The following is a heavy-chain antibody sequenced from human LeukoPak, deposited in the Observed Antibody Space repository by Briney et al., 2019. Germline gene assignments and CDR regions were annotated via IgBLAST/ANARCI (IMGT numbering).Heavy chain of an antibody. D-gene: IGHD2-15*01. Sequence: GESLKISCKGSGYSINNYWIGWVRQMPGRGLEWMGIIYPADSDIRYSPSFQGQVTISADKSISTVYLQWSSLKASDTAMYYCARQEYCSGGSCYTWFDPWGQGTLVTVSS. CDR3: ARQEYCSGGSCYTWFDP. CDR2: IYPADSDI. J-gene: IGHJ5*02. V-gene: IGHV5-51*01. CDR1: GYSINNYW.